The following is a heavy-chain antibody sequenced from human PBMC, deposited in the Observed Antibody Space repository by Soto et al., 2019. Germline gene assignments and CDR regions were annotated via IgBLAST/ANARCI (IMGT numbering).Heavy chain of an antibody. CDR3: ARGSDPLFQYYFDY. Sequence: GESLKISCKGSGYRFTNYWIGWVRQMPGKGLEWMGFIYPGDSDTRYSPSFQGQVTMSADKSISTAYLQWSSLKASDTAMYYCARGSDPLFQYYFDYWGQGTRVTVAS. CDR1: GYRFTNYW. V-gene: IGHV5-51*01. CDR2: IYPGDSDT. J-gene: IGHJ4*02.